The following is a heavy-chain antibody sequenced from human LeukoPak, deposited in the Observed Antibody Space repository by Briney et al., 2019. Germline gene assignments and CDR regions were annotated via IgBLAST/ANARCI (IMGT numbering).Heavy chain of an antibody. D-gene: IGHD3-22*01. Sequence: PGGSLRLSCAASGFTFSSYAISWVRQAAGKGLEWVSSISGSGSSSYYADSVKGRFTISRDSSKNTLYLQMNSLIAEDTAVYYCAKEKYYYDSSGSKFIDYWGQGTLVTVSS. J-gene: IGHJ4*02. V-gene: IGHV3-23*01. CDR3: AKEKYYYDSSGSKFIDY. CDR1: GFTFSSYA. CDR2: ISGSGSSS.